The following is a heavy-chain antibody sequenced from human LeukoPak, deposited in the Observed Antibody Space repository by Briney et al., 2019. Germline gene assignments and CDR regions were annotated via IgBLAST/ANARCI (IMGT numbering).Heavy chain of an antibody. V-gene: IGHV3-30*18. CDR1: GFTFSSYA. J-gene: IGHJ3*02. Sequence: GGSLRLSCAASGFTFSSYAMHWVRQAPGKGLEWVAVISYDGSNKYYADSVKGRFTISRDNSKNTLYLQMNSLRAEDTAVYYCAKLLFGSGSYSAFDIWGQGTMVTVSS. CDR3: AKLLFGSGSYSAFDI. CDR2: ISYDGSNK. D-gene: IGHD3-10*01.